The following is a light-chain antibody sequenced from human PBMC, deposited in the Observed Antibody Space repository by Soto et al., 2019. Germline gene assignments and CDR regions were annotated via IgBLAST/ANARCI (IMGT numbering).Light chain of an antibody. J-gene: IGKJ1*01. V-gene: IGKV3-15*01. CDR3: HQYNKWPPRT. CDR2: GAS. Sequence: ETVMTQSPGTLSVSPGERATLSCRASQSVSNNLAWYQQKPGQAPRLLIYGASTRATGIPARFSGSGSGTDLTLSISSLQSEDSAVYYCHQYNKWPPRTFGQGTKVEI. CDR1: QSVSNN.